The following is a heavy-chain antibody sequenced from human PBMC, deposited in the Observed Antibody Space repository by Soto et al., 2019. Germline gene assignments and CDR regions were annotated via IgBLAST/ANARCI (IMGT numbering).Heavy chain of an antibody. CDR2: ISGSGGST. CDR1: GFTFSSYA. V-gene: IGHV3-23*01. J-gene: IGHJ5*02. D-gene: IGHD2-2*01. Sequence: GGSLRLSCAASGFTFSSYAMSWVRQAPGKGLEWVSAISGSGGSTYYADSVKGRFTISRDNSKNTLYLQMNSLRAEDTAVYYCAKIKFFSIPSCYVGLVGHNGFDPGGQGPRVTVPS. CDR3: AKIKFFSIPSCYVGLVGHNGFDP.